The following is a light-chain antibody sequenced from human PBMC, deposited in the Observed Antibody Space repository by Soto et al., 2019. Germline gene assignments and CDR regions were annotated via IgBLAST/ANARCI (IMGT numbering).Light chain of an antibody. J-gene: IGKJ1*01. Sequence: DIVMTQSPDSLAVSLGERATINCKSSQSVLYSSNNKNYLAWYQQKPGQPLKLLSYWASTREPGVPDRVSGSGSGTDFTLTISSLQAEDGAVYYCQQYYSTPPWTFGQGTKVEIK. V-gene: IGKV4-1*01. CDR2: WAS. CDR1: QSVLYSSNNKNY. CDR3: QQYYSTPPWT.